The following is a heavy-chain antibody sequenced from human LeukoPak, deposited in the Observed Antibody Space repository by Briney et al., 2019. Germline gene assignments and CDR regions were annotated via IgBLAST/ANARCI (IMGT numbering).Heavy chain of an antibody. Sequence: PSETLSLTCTVSGGSISSSSYYWGWLRQPPGKGLEWIGSIYYSGSTYYNPSLKSRVTISVDTSKNQFSLKLSSVTAADTAVYYCVRDPAPSNWFDPWGQGTLVTVSS. V-gene: IGHV4-39*02. CDR2: IYYSGST. J-gene: IGHJ5*02. CDR1: GGSISSSSYY. CDR3: VRDPAPSNWFDP.